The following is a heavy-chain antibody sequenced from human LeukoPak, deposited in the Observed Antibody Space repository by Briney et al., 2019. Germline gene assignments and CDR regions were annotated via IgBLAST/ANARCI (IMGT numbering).Heavy chain of an antibody. J-gene: IGHJ4*02. Sequence: GGSLRLSCAASGFTFSTYAMSWVRQAPGEGLEWVSTIMGSNGRTHYSDSVNGRFTISRDNSKTTLFLEVNNLRVEDTALYYCVKRSAPGGGYFASWGQGTAVTVSS. D-gene: IGHD2-15*01. V-gene: IGHV3-23*01. CDR2: IMGSNGRT. CDR1: GFTFSTYA. CDR3: VKRSAPGGGYFAS.